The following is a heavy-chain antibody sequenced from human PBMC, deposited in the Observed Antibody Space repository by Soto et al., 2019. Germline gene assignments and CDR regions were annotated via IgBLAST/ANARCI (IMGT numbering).Heavy chain of an antibody. D-gene: IGHD4-17*01. Sequence: SVKVSCKASGGTFSNYAVNWVRQAPGQGLEWMGGIIPIFGRTHYAQKFQGRVTITADESTSTAYMELSSLRSEDTAMYYCARVHGKDYGAGWFDPWGQGTLVTVSS. J-gene: IGHJ5*02. V-gene: IGHV1-69*13. CDR2: IIPIFGRT. CDR1: GGTFSNYA. CDR3: ARVHGKDYGAGWFDP.